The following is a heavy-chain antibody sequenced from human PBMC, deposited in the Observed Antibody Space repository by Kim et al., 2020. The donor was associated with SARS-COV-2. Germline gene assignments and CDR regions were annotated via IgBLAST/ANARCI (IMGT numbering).Heavy chain of an antibody. J-gene: IGHJ5*02. Sequence: SNTNYADSGKGRFTISRDNVRDTLYLQMNSLTADDTAVYYCARGRGLPDLWGPGTLVTVSS. CDR2: SNT. CDR3: ARGRGLPDL. V-gene: IGHV3-74*01.